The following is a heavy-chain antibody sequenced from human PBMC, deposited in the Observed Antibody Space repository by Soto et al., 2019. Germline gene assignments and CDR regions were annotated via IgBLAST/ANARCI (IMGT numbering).Heavy chain of an antibody. D-gene: IGHD3-3*01. J-gene: IGHJ6*02. Sequence: PGESLKISCKGSGYSFTSYWIGWVRQMPGKGLGWMGMIYPGDSNTRYSPSFQGQVTISANKSISTAYLRWSSLKASDTAMYYCARTSKNSWSGYWRNYYYYYGMDVWGQGTTVTVSS. CDR2: IYPGDSNT. V-gene: IGHV5-51*01. CDR1: GYSFTSYW. CDR3: ARTSKNSWSGYWRNYYYYYGMDV.